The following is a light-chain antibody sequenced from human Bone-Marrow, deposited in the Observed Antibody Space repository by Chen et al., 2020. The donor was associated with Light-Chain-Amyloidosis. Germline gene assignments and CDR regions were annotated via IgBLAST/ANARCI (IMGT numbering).Light chain of an antibody. V-gene: IGLV1-40*01. J-gene: IGLJ3*02. CDR3: QSYDSSLNVRV. CDR2: GNN. Sequence: QSVLTQPPSVSVAPGQSVSISCTASISTFWTYFDVHWYQHLPGTAPKLLIYGNNNRPSGFPDRFSGSKSGTSTSLAFTGLRAEDEADYYCQSYDSSLNVRVFGGGTKLTVL. CDR1: ISTFWTYFD.